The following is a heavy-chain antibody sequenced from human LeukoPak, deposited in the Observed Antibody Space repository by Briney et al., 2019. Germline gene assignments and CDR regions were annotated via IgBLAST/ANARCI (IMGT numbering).Heavy chain of an antibody. CDR1: GGSINSYY. CDR3: ARQVVGATDY. CDR2: IYYSGST. D-gene: IGHD1-26*01. J-gene: IGHJ4*02. Sequence: SETLSLTCTVSGGSINSYYWSWLRQPPGKGLEWIGSIYYSGSTYYNPSLKSRVTISVDTSKNQFSLKLSSVTAADTAVYYCARQVVGATDYWGQGTLVTVSS. V-gene: IGHV4-39*01.